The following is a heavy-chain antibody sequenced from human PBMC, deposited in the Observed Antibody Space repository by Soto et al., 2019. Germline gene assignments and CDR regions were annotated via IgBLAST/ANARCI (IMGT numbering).Heavy chain of an antibody. CDR1: GGSISSSSYY. V-gene: IGHV4-39*01. CDR2: IYYSGST. D-gene: IGHD6-19*01. J-gene: IGHJ4*02. Sequence: SETLSLTCTVSGGSISSSSYYWGWIRQPPGKGLEWIGSIYYSGSTYYNPSLKSRVTISVDTSKNQFSRKLSSVTAADTAVYYCARHLRQKLRSGWYLDYWGQGTLVTVSS. CDR3: ARHLRQKLRSGWYLDY.